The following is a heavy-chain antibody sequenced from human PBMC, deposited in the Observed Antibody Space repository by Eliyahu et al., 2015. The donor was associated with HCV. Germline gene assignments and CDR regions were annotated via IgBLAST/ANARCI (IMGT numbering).Heavy chain of an antibody. D-gene: IGHD5-18*01. CDR3: ARDQGDAMVPIHGLDV. CDR1: GFRVSNXG. V-gene: IGHV3-33*01. CDR2: MWFDGKNE. Sequence: QVQLVESGGGVVRPGKSLRLSCAASGFRVSNXGIHWVRQAPGKGLEWVAVMWFDGKNEAYADSAKGRFSLSSDNSKNTLFLQMNSLRGEDTGVYFCARDQGDAMVPIHGLDVWGQGTTVTVSS. J-gene: IGHJ6*02.